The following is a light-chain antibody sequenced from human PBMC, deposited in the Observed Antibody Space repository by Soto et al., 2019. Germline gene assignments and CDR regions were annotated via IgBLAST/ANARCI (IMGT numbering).Light chain of an antibody. CDR3: QQYDSYPLT. V-gene: IGKV1-8*01. CDR2: AAS. CDR1: QGISSH. J-gene: IGKJ3*01. Sequence: ALRMTQSPSSFSASTGDRVTITCRASQGISSHLAWYQQKPGKAPKLLIYAASTLQSGVPSRFSGSGSGTDFTLTINCLQSEDFATYHCQQYDSYPLTFGPGTKVDI.